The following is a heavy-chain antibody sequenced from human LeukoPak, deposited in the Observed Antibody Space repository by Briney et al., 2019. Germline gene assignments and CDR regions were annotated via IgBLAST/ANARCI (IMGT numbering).Heavy chain of an antibody. J-gene: IGHJ6*02. D-gene: IGHD2-15*01. CDR2: INPNSGGT. V-gene: IGHV1-2*02. CDR1: GYTFTSYD. Sequence: ASVKVSCKASGYTFTSYDINWVRQATGQGLEWMGWINPNSGGTNYAQKFQGRVTMTRDTSISTAYMELSRLRSDDTAVYYCARVLSIFYYGMDVWGQGTTVTVSS. CDR3: ARVLSIFYYGMDV.